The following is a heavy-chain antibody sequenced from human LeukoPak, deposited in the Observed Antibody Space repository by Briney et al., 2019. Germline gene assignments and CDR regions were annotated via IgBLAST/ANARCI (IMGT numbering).Heavy chain of an antibody. V-gene: IGHV3-30*18. D-gene: IGHD6-19*01. CDR1: GFTFSSYA. J-gene: IGHJ4*02. Sequence: LPGGSLRLSCAASGFTFSSYAMSWVRQAPGKGLEWVAVIASDGGMKYYADSMKGRFTISRDNSKNTLYLQMNSLRAEDTAVYYCAKEISVAGMFDYWGQGTLVTVSS. CDR2: IASDGGMK. CDR3: AKEISVAGMFDY.